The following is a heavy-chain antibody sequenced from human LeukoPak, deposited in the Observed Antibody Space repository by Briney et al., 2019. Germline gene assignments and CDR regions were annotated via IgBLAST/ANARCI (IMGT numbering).Heavy chain of an antibody. CDR2: ISAYNGNT. CDR1: GYTFTSYG. J-gene: IGHJ6*03. Sequence: ASVKVSCKASGYTFTSYGISWVRQAPGQGLEWMGWISAYNGNTNYAQKLQGRVTMTTDTSTSTAYMELRSLRSDDTAVYYCARKGHRRGSFYYYYMDVWGKGTTVTVSS. D-gene: IGHD3-10*01. CDR3: ARKGHRRGSFYYYYMDV. V-gene: IGHV1-18*01.